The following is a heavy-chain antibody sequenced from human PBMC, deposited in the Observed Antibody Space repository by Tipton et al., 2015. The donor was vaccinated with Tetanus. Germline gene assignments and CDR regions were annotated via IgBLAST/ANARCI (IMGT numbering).Heavy chain of an antibody. CDR3: ARLVPQGLAYGSVSY. D-gene: IGHD3-10*01. Sequence: MQLVQSGAEVKKPGESLKISCKGSGYSCTSHWIGWVRQMPGKGLAWMGIIYPGDSDTRYSPPFQGQVTISADRSISTAYLQWSSLKASDTAMYYCARLVPQGLAYGSVSYWSQGTLVTVSS. CDR2: IYPGDSDT. V-gene: IGHV5-51*01. J-gene: IGHJ4*02. CDR1: GYSCTSHW.